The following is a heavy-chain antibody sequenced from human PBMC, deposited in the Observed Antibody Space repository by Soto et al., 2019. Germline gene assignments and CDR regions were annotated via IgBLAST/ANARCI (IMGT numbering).Heavy chain of an antibody. CDR3: ARHTPAISISDH. Sequence: QLPLQESGPGLVKPSETLSLTCTVSGGSISSSSYYWGWIRQPPGKGLEWIGSIYSGSTYYNPSLKSRVTISVDTSKNQFSLKLSSVTAADTAVYYCARHTPAISISDHWGQGTLVTVSS. CDR1: GGSISSSSYY. CDR2: IYSGST. D-gene: IGHD2-15*01. J-gene: IGHJ4*02. V-gene: IGHV4-39*01.